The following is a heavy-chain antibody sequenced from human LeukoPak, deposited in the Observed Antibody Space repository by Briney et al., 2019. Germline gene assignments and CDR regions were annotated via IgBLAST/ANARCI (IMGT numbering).Heavy chain of an antibody. CDR2: IYTSGST. V-gene: IGHV4-61*02. J-gene: IGHJ6*03. CDR1: GGSISSGSYY. Sequence: SSETLSLTCTVSGGSISSGSYYWSWIRQPAGKGLEWIGRIYTSGSTNYNPSLKSRVTISVDTSKNQFSLKLSSVTAADTAVYYCARAMDQLLYYYYYMDVWGEGTTVTVSS. D-gene: IGHD2-2*01. CDR3: ARAMDQLLYYYYYMDV.